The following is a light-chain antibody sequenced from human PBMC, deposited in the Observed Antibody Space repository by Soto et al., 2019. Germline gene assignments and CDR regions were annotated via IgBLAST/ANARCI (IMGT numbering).Light chain of an antibody. CDR3: QQYGTSPWT. CDR1: QSVSSSY. J-gene: IGKJ1*01. Sequence: EIALTQSPGTLSLSPGERATLSCRASQSVSSSYLAWYQQKPGQAPGLLIYGASSSATGIPDRFTGSGSGTDFTLTISRLEPEEFAMYYCQQYGTSPWTVGHVNKVEIK. V-gene: IGKV3-20*01. CDR2: GAS.